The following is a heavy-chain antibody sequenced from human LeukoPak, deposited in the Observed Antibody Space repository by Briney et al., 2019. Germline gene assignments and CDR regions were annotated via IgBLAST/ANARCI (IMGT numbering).Heavy chain of an antibody. J-gene: IGHJ6*02. Sequence: GGSLRLSCAASGFTFSSYAMHWVRQAPGKGLEWVAVISYDGSNKYYADSVKGRFTISRDNSKNTLYLQMNSLRAEDTAVYYCARDRIILEWLLYDSRVDYYYGMDVWGQGTTVTVSS. CDR2: ISYDGSNK. V-gene: IGHV3-30-3*01. CDR1: GFTFSSYA. CDR3: ARDRIILEWLLYDSRVDYYYGMDV. D-gene: IGHD3-3*01.